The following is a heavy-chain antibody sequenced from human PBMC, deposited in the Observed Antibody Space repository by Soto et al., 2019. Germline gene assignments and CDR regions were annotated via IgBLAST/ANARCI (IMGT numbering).Heavy chain of an antibody. J-gene: IGHJ4*02. D-gene: IGHD6-19*01. CDR3: ARGREQWLVPFDY. CDR2: IYYSGST. CDR1: GGSVSSGSDY. Sequence: PSETLSLTCTVSGGSVSSGSDYWSWIRQPPGKGLEWIGYIYYSGSTNYNPSLKSRVTISVDTSKNQFSLKLSSVTAADTAVYYCARGREQWLVPFDYWGQGTLVTVSS. V-gene: IGHV4-61*01.